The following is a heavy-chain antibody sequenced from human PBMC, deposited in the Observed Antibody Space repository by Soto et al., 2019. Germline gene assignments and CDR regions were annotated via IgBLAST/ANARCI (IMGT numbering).Heavy chain of an antibody. V-gene: IGHV3-23*01. D-gene: IGHD1-26*01. Sequence: HPGGSLRLSCAASGFTFSSYAMSWVRQAPGKGLEWVSGISDSGGSTYYADFVKGQFTISRDNSKNTLYLQLNSLRAEDTAVYYCAKRGANSGSYSKFDYWGQGTLVTVS. CDR2: ISDSGGST. J-gene: IGHJ4*02. CDR1: GFTFSSYA. CDR3: AKRGANSGSYSKFDY.